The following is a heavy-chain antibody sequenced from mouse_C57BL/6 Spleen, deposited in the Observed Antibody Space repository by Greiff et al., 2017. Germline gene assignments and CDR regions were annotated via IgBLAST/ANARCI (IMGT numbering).Heavy chain of an antibody. D-gene: IGHD2-1*01. CDR2: INPSSGYT. CDR1: GYTFTSYW. V-gene: IGHV1-7*01. Sequence: QVQLQQSGAELVKPGASVKLSCKASGYTFTSYWMHWVKQRPGQGLEWIGYINPSSGYTKYNQKFKDKATMTADKSSSTAYMQLSSLTYEDSAVYYCAREVIYYGKSGDAMDYWGQGTSVTVAS. CDR3: AREVIYYGKSGDAMDY. J-gene: IGHJ4*01.